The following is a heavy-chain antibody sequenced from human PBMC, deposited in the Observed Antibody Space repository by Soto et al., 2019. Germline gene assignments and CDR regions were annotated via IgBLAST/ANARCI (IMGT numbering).Heavy chain of an antibody. Sequence: PAETLSLTCTVSGGSISSGGYYWSWIGQHPGKGLEWIGYIYYSGSTYYNPSLKSGVTILVDTSKNQFSLKLSSVTAADTAVYYCARGTAARPFDYWGQGTLVTVSS. J-gene: IGHJ4*02. D-gene: IGHD6-6*01. CDR3: ARGTAARPFDY. CDR1: GGSISSGGYY. CDR2: IYYSGST. V-gene: IGHV4-31*03.